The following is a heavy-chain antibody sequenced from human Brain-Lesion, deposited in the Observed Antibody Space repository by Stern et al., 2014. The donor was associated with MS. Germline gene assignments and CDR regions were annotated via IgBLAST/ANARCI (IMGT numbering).Heavy chain of an antibody. J-gene: IGHJ4*02. Sequence: VQLVESGPGLVKPSETLSLTCTVSGGSINTNNYYWGWIRQPPGKGLEWIGNIYSSGSTFYSPSLKSRVPMPVDTSKNQFSLKLSSVTAADTAVYYCARTGDDFGDYSLSYWGQGTLVTVSS. CDR1: GGSINTNNYY. CDR2: IYSSGST. D-gene: IGHD4-17*01. CDR3: ARTGDDFGDYSLSY. V-gene: IGHV4-39*01.